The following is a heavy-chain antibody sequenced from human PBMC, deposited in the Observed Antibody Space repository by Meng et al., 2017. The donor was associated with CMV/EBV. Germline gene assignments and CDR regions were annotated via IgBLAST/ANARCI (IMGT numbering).Heavy chain of an antibody. Sequence: ASVKVSCKVSGYTLTELSRHLVRQAPGKGLEWMGGFDPEDGETIYAQKFQGRVTMTEDTSTDTAYMELSSLRSEDTAVYYCATAAGSRAPGGAFDIWGQGTMVTVSS. CDR3: ATAAGSRAPGGAFDI. CDR2: FDPEDGET. D-gene: IGHD2-2*01. J-gene: IGHJ3*02. V-gene: IGHV1-24*01. CDR1: GYTLTELS.